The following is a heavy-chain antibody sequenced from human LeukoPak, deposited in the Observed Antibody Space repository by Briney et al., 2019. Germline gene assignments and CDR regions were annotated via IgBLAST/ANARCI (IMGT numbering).Heavy chain of an antibody. CDR3: AKDTFRGVRAFDI. CDR1: GFTFSDYY. J-gene: IGHJ3*02. Sequence: PGGSLRLSCAASGFTFSDYYMSWIRQAPGKGLEWVSYISSSGSTIYYADSVKGRFTISRDNAKNSLYLQMNSLRAEDTALYYCAKDTFRGVRAFDIWGQGTMVTVSS. D-gene: IGHD3-10*01. V-gene: IGHV3-11*01. CDR2: ISSSGSTI.